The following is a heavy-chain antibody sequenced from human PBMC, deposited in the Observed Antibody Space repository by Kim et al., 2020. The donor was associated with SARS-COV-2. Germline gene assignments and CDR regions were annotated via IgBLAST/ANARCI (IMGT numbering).Heavy chain of an antibody. CDR1: GYTFTSYY. Sequence: ASVKVSCKASGYTFTSYYMHWVRQAPGQGLEWMGIINPSGGSTSYAPKFQGRVTMTRDTSTSTVYMELSSLRSEDTAVYYCARNPNVLLWFGEYWFDPWGQGTLVTVSS. D-gene: IGHD3-10*01. CDR2: INPSGGST. J-gene: IGHJ5*02. CDR3: ARNPNVLLWFGEYWFDP. V-gene: IGHV1-46*01.